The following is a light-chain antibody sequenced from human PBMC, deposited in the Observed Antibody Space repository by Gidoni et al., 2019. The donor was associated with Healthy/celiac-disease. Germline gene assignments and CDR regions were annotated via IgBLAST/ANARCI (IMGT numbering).Light chain of an antibody. CDR3: QTWGTGSVV. J-gene: IGLJ2*01. CDR1: RGNGSYA. V-gene: IGLV4-69*01. CDR2: LNSDGSH. Sequence: QLVLTQSPPASASLGASVKPTSPLCRGNGSYAIAWDQQQPEKGPRYWMKLNSDGSHSKGDGIPDRFSGASSGAERYLTISSLQSEDEADYYGQTWGTGSVVFGGGTKLTVL.